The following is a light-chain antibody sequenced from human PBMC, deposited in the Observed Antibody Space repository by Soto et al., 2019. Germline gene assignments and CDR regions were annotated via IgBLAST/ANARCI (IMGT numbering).Light chain of an antibody. CDR1: QTVSNN. J-gene: IGKJ4*01. Sequence: EIVMTQYPATLSVSPGERATLSCRASQTVSNNLAWYQQKPGQAPRLLFYSSSTRAAGVPARFSGSRSGTDFNLPISSLQAEDFAVYYCQQYNSWPLTFGGGTKVETK. CDR3: QQYNSWPLT. V-gene: IGKV3-15*01. CDR2: SSS.